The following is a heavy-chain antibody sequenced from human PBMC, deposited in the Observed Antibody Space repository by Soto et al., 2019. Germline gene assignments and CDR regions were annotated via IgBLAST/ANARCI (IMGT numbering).Heavy chain of an antibody. CDR1: GMSFSSYG. V-gene: IGHV3-74*01. CDR3: ALSYTVPTDY. Sequence: GGTRRLPCAACGMSFSSYGMHRVRQAPRTGLVRVSAISRDGTSTNYADSVKGRFTISRANAKNTLYLQMNSLRAEDTAVYYCALSYTVPTDYWGQGTLVTVSS. J-gene: IGHJ4*02. D-gene: IGHD4-17*01. CDR2: ISRDGTST.